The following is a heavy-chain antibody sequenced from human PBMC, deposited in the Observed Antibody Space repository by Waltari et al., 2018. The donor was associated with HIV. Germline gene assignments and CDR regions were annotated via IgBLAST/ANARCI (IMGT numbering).Heavy chain of an antibody. CDR3: AKGDSQDYYYYGMDV. J-gene: IGHJ6*02. Sequence: EVQLLESGGGLVQPGGSLRLSCAASGFTFSRYAITWVRQAPGKGLEWVSAISDIGGSTYYADSVKGRFTISRDNSKNTLYLQMKSLRTEDTAVFYCAKGDSQDYYYYGMDVWGQGTTVTVSS. CDR1: GFTFSRYA. CDR2: ISDIGGST. D-gene: IGHD4-4*01. V-gene: IGHV3-23*01.